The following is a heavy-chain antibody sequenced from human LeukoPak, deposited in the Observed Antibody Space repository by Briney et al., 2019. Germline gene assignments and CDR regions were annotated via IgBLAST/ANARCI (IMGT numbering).Heavy chain of an antibody. V-gene: IGHV1-8*03. CDR1: GYTFTSYG. CDR2: MNPNSGNT. Sequence: ASVKVSCKASGYTFTSYGISWVRQAPGQGLEWMGWMNPNSGNTGYAQKFQGRVTITRNTSISTAYMELSSLRSEDTAVYYCARGEGGATFDYWGQGTLVTVSS. D-gene: IGHD3-16*01. CDR3: ARGEGGATFDY. J-gene: IGHJ4*02.